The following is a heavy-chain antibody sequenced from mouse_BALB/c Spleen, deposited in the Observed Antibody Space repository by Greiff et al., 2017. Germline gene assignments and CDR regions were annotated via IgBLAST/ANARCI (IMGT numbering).Heavy chain of an antibody. CDR1: GYTFTSYW. Sequence: QVQLQQPGAELVKPGASVKLSCKASGYTFTSYWMHWVKQRPGQGLEWIGEINPSNGRTNYNEKFKSKATLTVDKSSSTAYMQLSSLTSEDSAVYYCARSDYGSIYDAYWGQGTLVTVSA. CDR2: INPSNGRT. J-gene: IGHJ3*01. CDR3: ARSDYGSIYDAY. V-gene: IGHV1S81*02. D-gene: IGHD1-1*01.